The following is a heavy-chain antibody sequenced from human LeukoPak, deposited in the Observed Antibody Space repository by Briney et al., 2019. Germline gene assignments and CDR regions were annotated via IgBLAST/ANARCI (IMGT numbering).Heavy chain of an antibody. V-gene: IGHV3-30*03. Sequence: GGSLRLSCAVSGFTLSAYSMHWVRRTPGKGLEWLAVISYDKDKEYYADSVRGRFTISRDNSRDTLYLQLSSLRPEDTAVYYCARDPFGGKIFDFWGQGTLVTVSS. CDR3: ARDPFGGKIFDF. CDR2: ISYDKDKE. J-gene: IGHJ4*02. CDR1: GFTLSAYS. D-gene: IGHD3-16*01.